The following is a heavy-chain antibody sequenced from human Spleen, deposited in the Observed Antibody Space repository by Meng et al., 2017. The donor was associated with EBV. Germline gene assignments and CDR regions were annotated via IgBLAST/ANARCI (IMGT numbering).Heavy chain of an antibody. V-gene: IGHV4-4*02. CDR2: IYRSGST. D-gene: IGHD3-16*01. CDR3: AQRERWGLDP. Sequence: QVQLQESGPGLVKPSGTLSLNCAVSGGSISSSNWWNWVRQAPGKGLEWIGEIYRSGSTSYNPSLESRVTISIDKSKNQVSLKLTSVTAADTAVYYCAQRERWGLDPWGQGTLVTVSS. J-gene: IGHJ5*02. CDR1: GGSISSSNW.